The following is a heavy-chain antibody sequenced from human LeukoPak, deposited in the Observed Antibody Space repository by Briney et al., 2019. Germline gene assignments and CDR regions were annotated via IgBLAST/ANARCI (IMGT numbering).Heavy chain of an antibody. V-gene: IGHV1-69*13. CDR2: IIPIFGTA. Sequence: SVKVSCKTSGGTFNIHAINWVRQAPGQGLEWMGVIIPIFGTANYAQKFVARVTITADESTSTAYMEMNSLTSEDTAVYYCSRERAAAGGGDYWGQGTLVAVSS. CDR3: SRERAAAGGGDY. D-gene: IGHD6-13*01. CDR1: GGTFNIHA. J-gene: IGHJ4*02.